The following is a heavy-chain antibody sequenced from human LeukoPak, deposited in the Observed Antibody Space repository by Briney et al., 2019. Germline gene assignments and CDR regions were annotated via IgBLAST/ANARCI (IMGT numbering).Heavy chain of an antibody. CDR3: TTWYYYDSSGFGDY. CDR2: IKSKTDGGTT. Sequence: GGSLRLSCAASGFTFSKAWMIWVRQAPGKGLEWVGRIKSKTDGGTTDYAAPVKGRFIISRDDLKNTLYVQMNSLKTEDTAVYYCTTWYYYDSSGFGDYWGQGTLVTVSS. J-gene: IGHJ4*02. D-gene: IGHD3-22*01. V-gene: IGHV3-15*01. CDR1: GFTFSKAW.